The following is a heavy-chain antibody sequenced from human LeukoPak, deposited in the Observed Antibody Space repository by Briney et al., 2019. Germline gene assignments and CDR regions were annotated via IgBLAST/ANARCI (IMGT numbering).Heavy chain of an antibody. V-gene: IGHV3-15*01. CDR2: IKSKTDGGTT. CDR1: GFTFSNAW. Sequence: GGSLRLSCAASGFTFSNAWMSWVRQAPGKGLEWVGRIKSKTDGGTTDYAAPVKGRFTIPRDDSKNTLYLQMNSLKTEDTAVYYCAQDSPWAFDIWGQGTMVTVSS. CDR3: AQDSPWAFDI. J-gene: IGHJ3*02.